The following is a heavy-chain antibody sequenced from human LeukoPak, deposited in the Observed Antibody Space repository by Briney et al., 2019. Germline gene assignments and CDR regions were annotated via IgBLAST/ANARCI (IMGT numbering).Heavy chain of an antibody. V-gene: IGHV3-23*01. CDR2: ISGSGGST. D-gene: IGHD3-10*01. CDR3: AKDATPYGSGRHYFDY. J-gene: IGHJ4*02. CDR1: GFTFSSYA. Sequence: PGGSLRPSCAASGFTFSSYAMSWVHQAPGKGLEWVSAISGSGGSTYYADSVKGRFTISRDNSKNTLYLQMNSLRAEDTAVYYCAKDATPYGSGRHYFDYWGQGTLVTVSS.